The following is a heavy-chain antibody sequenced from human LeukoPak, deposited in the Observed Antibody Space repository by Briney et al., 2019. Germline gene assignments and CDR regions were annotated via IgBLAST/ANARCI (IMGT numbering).Heavy chain of an antibody. CDR2: IYYSGST. CDR1: GGSISSGGYY. Sequence: SETLSLTCTVSGGSISSGGYYWSWIRQHPGKGLEWIGYIYYSGSTYYNPSLKSRVTISVDTSKNQFSLKLSSVTAADTAVYYCARGPGGSYYGDYWGQGTLVTVSS. D-gene: IGHD1-26*01. J-gene: IGHJ4*02. CDR3: ARGPGGSYYGDY. V-gene: IGHV4-31*02.